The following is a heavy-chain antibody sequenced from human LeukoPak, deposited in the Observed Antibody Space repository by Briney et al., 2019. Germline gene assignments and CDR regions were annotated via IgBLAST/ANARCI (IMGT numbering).Heavy chain of an antibody. CDR1: GFTFSSYA. J-gene: IGHJ3*02. CDR3: ARRPIQVHASDI. D-gene: IGHD5-18*01. CDR2: ISSNGGST. V-gene: IGHV3-64*01. Sequence: QPGGSLRLSCAASGFTFSSYAMHWVRQAPGKVLEYVSAISSNGGSTYYANSVKGRFTISRDNSKNTLYLQMGSLRAEDMAVYYCARRPIQVHASDIWGQGTMVTVSS.